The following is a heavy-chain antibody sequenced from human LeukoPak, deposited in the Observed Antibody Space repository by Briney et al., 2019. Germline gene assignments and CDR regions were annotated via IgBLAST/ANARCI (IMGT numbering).Heavy chain of an antibody. Sequence: ASVKVSCKASGCTFISFGFSWVRQAPGQGPEWMGWISGYTGNTNYAQRFQGRVTMTTDTSTSTAYMELRTLRSDDTAVYYCVRDLNSAARSFFDYWGPGTLVTVSS. V-gene: IGHV1-18*01. CDR3: VRDLNSAARSFFDY. CDR1: GCTFISFG. D-gene: IGHD6-6*01. CDR2: ISGYTGNT. J-gene: IGHJ4*02.